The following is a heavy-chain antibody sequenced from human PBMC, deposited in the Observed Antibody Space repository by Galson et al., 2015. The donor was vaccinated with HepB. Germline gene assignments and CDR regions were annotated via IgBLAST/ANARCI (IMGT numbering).Heavy chain of an antibody. Sequence: SLRLSCAASGFTFSSYWMHWVRQAPGKGLVWVSRINSDGSSTSYADSVKGRFTISRDNAKNKLYLQMNSLRAEDTAVYYCARGPRGYSYGYPPLGYYYYGMDVWGQGTTVTVSS. J-gene: IGHJ6*02. CDR3: ARGPRGYSYGYPPLGYYYYGMDV. CDR2: INSDGSST. CDR1: GFTFSSYW. D-gene: IGHD5-18*01. V-gene: IGHV3-74*01.